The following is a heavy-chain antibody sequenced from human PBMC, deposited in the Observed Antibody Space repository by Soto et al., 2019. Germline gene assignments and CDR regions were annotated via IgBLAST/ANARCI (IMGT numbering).Heavy chain of an antibody. Sequence: ASVKVSCKASGYTFTSYGISWVRQAPGQGLEWMGWISAYNGNTNYAQKLQGRVTMTTDTSTSTAYMELRSLRSDDTAVYYCARDQXRAIVVVPAPAPGWFDPWGQGTLVTVSS. CDR2: ISAYNGNT. CDR1: GYTFTSYG. CDR3: ARDQXRAIVVVPAPAPGWFDP. D-gene: IGHD2-2*01. J-gene: IGHJ5*02. V-gene: IGHV1-18*01.